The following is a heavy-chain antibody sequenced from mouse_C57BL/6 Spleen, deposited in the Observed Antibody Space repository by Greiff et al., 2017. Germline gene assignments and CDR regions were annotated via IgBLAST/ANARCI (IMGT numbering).Heavy chain of an antibody. J-gene: IGHJ1*03. CDR1: GYTFTSYW. D-gene: IGHD1-1*01. V-gene: IGHV1-55*01. Sequence: QVQLKQPGAELVKPGASVKMSCKASGYTFTSYWITWVKQRPGQGLEWIGDIYPGSGSTNYNEKFKSKATLTVDTSSSTAYMQLSSLTSEDSAVYYCARARDYYGSWYFDVWGTGTTVTVSS. CDR2: IYPGSGST. CDR3: ARARDYYGSWYFDV.